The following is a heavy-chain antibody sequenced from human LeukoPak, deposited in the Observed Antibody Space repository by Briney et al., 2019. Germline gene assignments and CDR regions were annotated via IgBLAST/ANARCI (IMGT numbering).Heavy chain of an antibody. Sequence: ASVTVSCKASGYTFTSYDINWVRQAPGQGVEWMGWMNPNSGNTDYAQKFQGRVTMTRNTSISTAYMGLSSLRSEDTAVYYCASAYCGRDCYPNYGMDVWGQGTTVTVSS. CDR2: MNPNSGNT. J-gene: IGHJ6*02. V-gene: IGHV1-8*01. D-gene: IGHD2-21*02. CDR1: GYTFTSYD. CDR3: ASAYCGRDCYPNYGMDV.